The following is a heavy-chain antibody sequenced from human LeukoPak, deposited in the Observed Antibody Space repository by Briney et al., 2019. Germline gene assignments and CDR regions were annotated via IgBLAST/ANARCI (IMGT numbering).Heavy chain of an antibody. CDR3: ARGYSSINFDI. CDR1: GGSISSYY. J-gene: IGHJ3*02. V-gene: IGHV4-59*12. D-gene: IGHD6-13*01. Sequence: SETLSLTCIVSGGSISSYYWNWIRQPPGKGLEWIGYIYYTGRSTNYNPSLKSRVTMSVDTSKNHFSLNLSSVTAADTAVYYCARGYSSINFDIWGQGTMVTVSS. CDR2: IYYTGRST.